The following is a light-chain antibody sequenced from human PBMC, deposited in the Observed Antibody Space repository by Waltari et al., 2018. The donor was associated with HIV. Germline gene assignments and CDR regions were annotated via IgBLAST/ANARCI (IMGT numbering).Light chain of an antibody. Sequence: DIQMTQSPSSLCASVRDRVTITCQATQDIGYYLNWYQQKPGEAPRLLIYDASRLRPGVPSRFSGGGSGTDFTLTISSLQPEDIATYYCQQYHSQFTFGPGTKVHIK. CDR2: DAS. CDR1: QDIGYY. V-gene: IGKV1-33*01. J-gene: IGKJ3*01. CDR3: QQYHSQFT.